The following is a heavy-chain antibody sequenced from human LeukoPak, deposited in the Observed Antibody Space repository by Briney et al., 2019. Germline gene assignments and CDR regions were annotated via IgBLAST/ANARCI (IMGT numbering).Heavy chain of an antibody. CDR1: GFTFNTYG. J-gene: IGHJ4*02. Sequence: GRSLRLSCASSGFTFNTYGMHWVRQAPGKGLEWVALISYDGNYKYYADSVKGRFTIPRDNSKNTLYLQMNSLRAEDTAVYYCAKDGLYSSNLLRPNSGWYYFDYWGQGTLVTVSS. V-gene: IGHV3-30*18. D-gene: IGHD6-13*01. CDR2: ISYDGNYK. CDR3: AKDGLYSSNLLRPNSGWYYFDY.